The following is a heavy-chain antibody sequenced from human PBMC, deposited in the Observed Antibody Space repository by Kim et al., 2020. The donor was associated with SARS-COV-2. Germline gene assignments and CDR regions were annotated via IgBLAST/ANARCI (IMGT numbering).Heavy chain of an antibody. Sequence: GGSLRLSCVASGFNFGTFDMSWVRQAPGKGLKWVSVMKAPGGNIYYADSVKGRFTVSRDSARNLLYLQMNSLRADDTAVYYCVKGAWLDYWVPGTLVTVS. CDR2: MKAPGGNI. J-gene: IGHJ4*02. CDR3: VKGAWLDY. CDR1: GFNFGTFD. D-gene: IGHD5-12*01. V-gene: IGHV3-23*01.